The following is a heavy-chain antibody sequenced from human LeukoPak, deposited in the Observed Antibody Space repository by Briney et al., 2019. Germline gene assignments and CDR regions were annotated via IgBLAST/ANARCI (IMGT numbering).Heavy chain of an antibody. CDR1: SGSFSGYY. CDR3: ARAYYGSGSYQGDY. CDR2: INHSGST. V-gene: IGHV4-34*01. J-gene: IGHJ4*02. Sequence: KPSETLSLTCAVYSGSFSGYYWIWIRQPPGKGLEWIGEINHSGSTNYNPSLKSRVTISVDTSKNQFSLKLSSVTAADTAVYYCARAYYGSGSYQGDYWGQGTLVTVSS. D-gene: IGHD3-10*01.